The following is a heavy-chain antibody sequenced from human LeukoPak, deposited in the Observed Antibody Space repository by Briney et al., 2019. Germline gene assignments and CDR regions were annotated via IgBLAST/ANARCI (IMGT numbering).Heavy chain of an antibody. CDR1: GGSFSGYY. J-gene: IGHJ4*02. V-gene: IGHV4-34*01. Sequence: SETLSLTCAVYGGSFSGYYWSWIRQPPGKGLEWIGEINHSGSTNYNPSLKSRVTISVDTSKNQFSLKLSSVTAADTAVYYCARRVRGLRGAGWVNWGQGTLVTVSS. CDR2: INHSGST. CDR3: ARRVRGLRGAGWVN. D-gene: IGHD5-12*01.